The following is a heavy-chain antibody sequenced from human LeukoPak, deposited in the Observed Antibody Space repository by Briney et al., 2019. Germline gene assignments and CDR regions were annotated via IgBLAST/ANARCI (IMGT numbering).Heavy chain of an antibody. J-gene: IGHJ4*02. V-gene: IGHV1-18*01. D-gene: IGHD6-19*01. CDR1: GYTFTSYG. CDR3: ARGLAVAGRSSFDY. CDR2: ISAYNGNT. Sequence: ASVKVSCKASGYTFTSYGISWVRQAPGQGLEWMGWISAYNGNTNYAQKLQGRVTMTTDTSTSTAYMELRSLRSDDTAAYYCARGLAVAGRSSFDYWGQGTLVTVSS.